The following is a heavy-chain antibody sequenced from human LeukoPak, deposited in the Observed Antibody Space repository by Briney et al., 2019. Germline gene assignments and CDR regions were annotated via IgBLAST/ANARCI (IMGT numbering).Heavy chain of an antibody. V-gene: IGHV3-73*01. CDR2: IRSKANSYAT. CDR1: GFTFSSYS. CDR3: RVLYSSSSDFDY. J-gene: IGHJ4*02. D-gene: IGHD6-6*01. Sequence: GGSLRLSCAASGFTFSSYSMNWVRQASGKGLEWVGRIRSKANSYATAYAASVKGRFTISRDDSKNTAYLQMNSLKTEDTAVYYCRVLYSSSSDFDYWGQGTLVTVSS.